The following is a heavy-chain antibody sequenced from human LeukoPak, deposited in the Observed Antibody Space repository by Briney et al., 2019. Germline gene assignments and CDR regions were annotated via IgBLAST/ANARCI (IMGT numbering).Heavy chain of an antibody. J-gene: IGHJ4*02. D-gene: IGHD2-15*01. CDR2: INWNGGFI. Sequence: GWSLRLSCAASGFTFDDYAMHWVRQAPGKGLEWVSGINWNGGFITYADSVKGRFTISRDNSKNTLYLQMNSLRAEDTAVYYCARGALDYCSGGSCYSIAFDYWGQGTLVTVSS. CDR3: ARGALDYCSGGSCYSIAFDY. V-gene: IGHV3-9*01. CDR1: GFTFDDYA.